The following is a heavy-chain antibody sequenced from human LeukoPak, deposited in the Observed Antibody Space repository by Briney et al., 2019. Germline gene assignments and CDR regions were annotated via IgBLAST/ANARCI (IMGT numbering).Heavy chain of an antibody. Sequence: GGSLRLSCAASGFTFSSYWMSWVRQAPGKGLEWVANIKQDGSEKYYVDSVKGRFTISRDNAKNSLYLQMNSQRAEDTAVYYCARDQYSSGWPSYYSSDMDVWGQGNRITVSS. V-gene: IGHV3-7*01. CDR3: ARDQYSSGWPSYYSSDMDV. CDR2: IKQDGSEK. D-gene: IGHD6-19*01. J-gene: IGHJ6*02. CDR1: GFTFSSYW.